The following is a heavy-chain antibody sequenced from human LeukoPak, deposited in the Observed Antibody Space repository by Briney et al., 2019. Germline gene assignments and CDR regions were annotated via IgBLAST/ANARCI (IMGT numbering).Heavy chain of an antibody. Sequence: PSETLSLTCTVSGGSISSYYWSWIRPPPGKGLEWIGYIYYSGSTNYNPSLKSRVTISVDTSKNQFSLKLSSVTAADTAVYYCARYLGELDAFDIWGQGTMVTVSS. D-gene: IGHD1-7*01. CDR2: IYYSGST. CDR3: ARYLGELDAFDI. CDR1: GGSISSYY. J-gene: IGHJ3*02. V-gene: IGHV4-59*01.